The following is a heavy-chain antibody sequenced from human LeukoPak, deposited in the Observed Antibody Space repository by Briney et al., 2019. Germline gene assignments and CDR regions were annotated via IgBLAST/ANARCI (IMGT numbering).Heavy chain of an antibody. J-gene: IGHJ4*02. V-gene: IGHV3-23*01. Sequence: PGGSLRLSCAASGSTFYNYAMTWVRQAPGRGLEWGSAIGVSGGTTYYADSVQGPFTVSRDNSKNMLYLQMSSLRAEDTAVYFCAKGNYWGQGTLVTVSS. CDR1: GSTFYNYA. CDR2: IGVSGGTT. CDR3: AKGNY.